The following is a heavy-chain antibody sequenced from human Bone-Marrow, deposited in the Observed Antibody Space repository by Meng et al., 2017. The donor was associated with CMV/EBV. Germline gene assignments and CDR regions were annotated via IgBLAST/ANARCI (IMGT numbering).Heavy chain of an antibody. Sequence: GESLKISCAASGFTFSSYAMSWVRQAPGKGLEWMGIIYPGDSDNRYSPAFQGQVTISVDKSINTAFLQWSSLKASDSAMYYCARRQSSSWHFDLWGRGTLVTVSS. V-gene: IGHV5-51*01. D-gene: IGHD4-11*01. J-gene: IGHJ2*01. CDR2: IYPGDSDN. CDR1: GFTFSSYA. CDR3: ARRQSSSWHFDL.